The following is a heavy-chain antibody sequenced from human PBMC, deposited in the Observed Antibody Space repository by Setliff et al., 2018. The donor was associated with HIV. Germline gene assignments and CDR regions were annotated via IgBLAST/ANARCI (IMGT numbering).Heavy chain of an antibody. CDR3: ARDLLGYCSSTSCHSHYMDV. CDR2: IYYSGST. Sequence: PSETLSLTCTVSGGSISSYYWSWIRQPPGKGLEWIGYIYYSGSTSYNPSLKSRVTISVDTSKNQFSLKLSSVTAADTAVYYCARDLLGYCSSTSCHSHYMDVWGKGTTVTVSS. CDR1: GGSISSYY. D-gene: IGHD2-2*01. J-gene: IGHJ6*03. V-gene: IGHV4-59*01.